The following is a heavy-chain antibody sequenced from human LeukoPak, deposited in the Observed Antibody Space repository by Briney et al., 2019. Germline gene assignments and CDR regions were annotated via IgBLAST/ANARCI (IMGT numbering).Heavy chain of an antibody. J-gene: IGHJ2*01. CDR2: IGTAGDT. Sequence: GGSLRLSCAASGLTFSSYDMHWVRQATGKGLEWVSAIGTAGDTYYLGSVKGRFTISRENAKNSLYLQMNSLRAGDTAVYYCARAEGFGYFDLWGRGTLVTVSS. V-gene: IGHV3-13*01. CDR3: ARAEGFGYFDL. CDR1: GLTFSSYD. D-gene: IGHD2-15*01.